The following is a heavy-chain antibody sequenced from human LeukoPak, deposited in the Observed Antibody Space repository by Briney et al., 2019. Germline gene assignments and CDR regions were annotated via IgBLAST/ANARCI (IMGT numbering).Heavy chain of an antibody. Sequence: GGSLRLSCAASGFTVSSNYMSWVRQAPGKGLEWVSVIYSGGSTYYADSVKGSFTISRDNSKNTLYLQMNSLRAEDTAVYYCARVDYGDYGFDYWGQGTLVTVTS. CDR2: IYSGGST. V-gene: IGHV3-66*01. D-gene: IGHD4-17*01. J-gene: IGHJ4*02. CDR1: GFTVSSNY. CDR3: ARVDYGDYGFDY.